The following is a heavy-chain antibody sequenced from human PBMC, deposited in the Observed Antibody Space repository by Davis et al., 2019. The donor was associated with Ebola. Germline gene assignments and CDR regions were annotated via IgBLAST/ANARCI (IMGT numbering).Heavy chain of an antibody. Sequence: GESLKISCVASGFTFSNYAMTWVRRAPGKGLEWVSVIYSGGSTYCADSVKGRFTISRDNSKNTLFLQMNTLRAEDAAVYYCAGGTRSGWHLEYWGQGTLVTVSS. J-gene: IGHJ4*02. V-gene: IGHV3-23*03. CDR3: AGGTRSGWHLEY. CDR1: GFTFSNYA. D-gene: IGHD6-19*01. CDR2: IYSGGST.